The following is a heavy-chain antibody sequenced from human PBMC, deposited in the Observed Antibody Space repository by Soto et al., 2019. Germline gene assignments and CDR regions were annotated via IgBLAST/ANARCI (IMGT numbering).Heavy chain of an antibody. D-gene: IGHD3-3*01. V-gene: IGHV3-30-3*01. CDR1: GFTFSSYA. CDR2: ISYDGSNK. J-gene: IGHJ6*02. CDR3: ARETYYDFWSGPYYGMDV. Sequence: QVQLVESGGGVVQPGRSLRLSCAASGFTFSSYAMHWVRQAPGKGLEWVAVISYDGSNKYYADSVKGRFTISRDNSKNTLYLQMNCLRAEVTAVYYCARETYYDFWSGPYYGMDVWGQGTTVTVPS.